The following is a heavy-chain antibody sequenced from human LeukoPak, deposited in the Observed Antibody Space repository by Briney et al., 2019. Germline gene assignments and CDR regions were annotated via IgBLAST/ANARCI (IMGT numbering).Heavy chain of an antibody. V-gene: IGHV4-39*07. CDR2: IYYSGNT. CDR3: ARESYYDSSGYSHDAFDI. D-gene: IGHD3-22*01. Sequence: YPSETLSLTCTVSGGSISSSSYYWAWIRQPPGKGPEWIGSIYYSGNTYYKSSLKSRVTIAVDTSKNQFSLKLNSVTAADTAVYYCARESYYDSSGYSHDAFDIWGQGTMVTVSS. J-gene: IGHJ3*02. CDR1: GGSISSSSYY.